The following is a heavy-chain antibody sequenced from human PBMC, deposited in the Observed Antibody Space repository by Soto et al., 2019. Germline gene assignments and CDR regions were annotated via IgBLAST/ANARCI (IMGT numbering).Heavy chain of an antibody. Sequence: SRYYMIVCRHAPEKGMEWVSYISSSGSTIYYADSVKGRFTISRDNAKNSLYLQMNSLRAEDTAVYYCARDSITFNGVVTDHFYTDFLGDGPPVTV. CDR2: ISSSGSTI. CDR3: ARDSITFNGVVTDHFYTDF. D-gene: IGHD2-8*01. J-gene: IGHJ6*03. CDR1: SRYY. V-gene: IGHV3-48*03.